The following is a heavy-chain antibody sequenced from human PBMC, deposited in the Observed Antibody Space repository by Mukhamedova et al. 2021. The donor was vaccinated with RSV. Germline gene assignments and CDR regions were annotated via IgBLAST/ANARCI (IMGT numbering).Heavy chain of an antibody. D-gene: IGHD4-17*01. J-gene: IGHJ5*02. CDR1: Y. V-gene: IGHV4-61*02. Sequence: YWSWIRQPAGKGLEWIGRIYTSGSTNYNPSLKSRVTISVDTSKNQFSLKLSSVTAADTAVYYCARDGNGDYSSHNWFDPWGQGNL. CDR2: IYTSGST. CDR3: ARDGNGDYSSHNWFDP.